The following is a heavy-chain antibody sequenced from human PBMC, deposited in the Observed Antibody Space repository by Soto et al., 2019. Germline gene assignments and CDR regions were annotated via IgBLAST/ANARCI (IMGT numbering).Heavy chain of an antibody. CDR3: ARMLRSEVTIKYQITVSDL. D-gene: IGHD4-4*01. CDR1: GGSRRHLGNC. Sequence: VSGGSRRHLGNCCSLKSQHPGKGLEWIGYIYYSGSTYYNPSLKSRVTISVDTSKNQFSLKLSSVTAADTAVYYCARMLRSEVTIKYQITVSDLWRQGSLVP. J-gene: IGHJ5*02. V-gene: IGHV4-31*02. CDR2: IYYSGST.